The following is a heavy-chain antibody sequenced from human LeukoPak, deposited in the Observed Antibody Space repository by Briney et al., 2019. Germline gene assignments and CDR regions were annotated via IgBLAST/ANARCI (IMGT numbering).Heavy chain of an antibody. J-gene: IGHJ4*02. CDR3: GKDGSSSWYGVRVYFDY. Sequence: GGSLRLSCAASGFTFGSYAMSWVRQAPGKGLEWVSAISGSGGSTYYADSVKGRFTISRDNSKNTLYLQMNRLRAEDTAVYYCGKDGSSSWYGVRVYFDYWGQGTLVTVSS. CDR1: GFTFGSYA. D-gene: IGHD6-13*01. CDR2: ISGSGGST. V-gene: IGHV3-23*01.